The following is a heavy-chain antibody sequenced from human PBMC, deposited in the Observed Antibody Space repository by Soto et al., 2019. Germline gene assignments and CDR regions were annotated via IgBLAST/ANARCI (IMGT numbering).Heavy chain of an antibody. V-gene: IGHV3-30*18. D-gene: IGHD2-15*01. Sequence: QVQLVESGGGVVQPGRSLRLSCAASGFTFSSYGMHWVRQAPGKGLEWVAVISYDGSNKYYADSVKGRFTISRDNSKNTLYLQMNSLRAEDTALYYCPKTGEGYCSGGSCYSEATYYFDYWGQGTLVTVSS. CDR2: ISYDGSNK. CDR1: GFTFSSYG. CDR3: PKTGEGYCSGGSCYSEATYYFDY. J-gene: IGHJ4*02.